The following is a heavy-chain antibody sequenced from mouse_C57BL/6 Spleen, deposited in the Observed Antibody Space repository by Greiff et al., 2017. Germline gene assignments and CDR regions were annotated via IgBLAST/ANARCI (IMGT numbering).Heavy chain of an antibody. CDR1: GYSITSGYY. CDR3: TRDSPYDYEGYAMDY. Sequence: EVKLMASGLGLVKPSQSLSLPCSVTGYSITSGYYCNWFRQFPGNKLEWMGYISYDGSNNYNPSLKNRISVTRDTSKNQFFLKLNSVTTEDTATYDGTRDSPYDYEGYAMDYWGQGTSVTVSS. V-gene: IGHV3-6*01. CDR2: ISYDGSN. J-gene: IGHJ4*01. D-gene: IGHD2-4*01.